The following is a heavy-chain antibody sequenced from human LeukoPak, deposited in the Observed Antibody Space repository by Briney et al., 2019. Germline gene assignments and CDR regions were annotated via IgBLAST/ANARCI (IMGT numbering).Heavy chain of an antibody. V-gene: IGHV3-21*01. J-gene: IGHJ5*02. Sequence: PGGSLRLSCAASGFTFSSYSMNWVRQAPGKGLEWVSSISSSSSYIYYADSVKGRFTISRDNAKNSLYLQMNSLRAEDTAVYYCARETAIAVAGTVGNWFDPWGQGTLVTVSS. D-gene: IGHD6-19*01. CDR1: GFTFSSYS. CDR2: ISSSSSYI. CDR3: ARETAIAVAGTVGNWFDP.